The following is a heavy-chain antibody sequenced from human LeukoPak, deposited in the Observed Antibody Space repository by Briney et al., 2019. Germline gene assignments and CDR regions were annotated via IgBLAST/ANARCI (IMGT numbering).Heavy chain of an antibody. CDR3: ARGYGSGSYYGY. D-gene: IGHD3-10*01. CDR1: GVTFSDYY. Sequence: PSETLSLTCAVYGVTFSDYYWSWIRQPPGKGLEWIGEINHSGSTNYNPSLKSRVTISVDKSRNQFSLKLSSVTAADTAVYYCARGYGSGSYYGYWGQGTLVTVSS. V-gene: IGHV4-34*01. CDR2: INHSGST. J-gene: IGHJ4*02.